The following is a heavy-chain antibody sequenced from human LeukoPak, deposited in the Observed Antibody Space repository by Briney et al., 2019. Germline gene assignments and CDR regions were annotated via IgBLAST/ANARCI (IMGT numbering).Heavy chain of an antibody. CDR3: ARGWEVDRDGAFDV. D-gene: IGHD1-26*01. J-gene: IGHJ3*01. CDR1: GYTFTSLD. Sequence: ASVKVSCKASGYTFTSLDINWVRQATGQGLEWMGWMNSNSGNTGYAQKFQGRVTMTRDTSVDTAYMELNSLISEDTAMYYCARGWEVDRDGAFDVWGQGTMVTVSP. V-gene: IGHV1-8*01. CDR2: MNSNSGNT.